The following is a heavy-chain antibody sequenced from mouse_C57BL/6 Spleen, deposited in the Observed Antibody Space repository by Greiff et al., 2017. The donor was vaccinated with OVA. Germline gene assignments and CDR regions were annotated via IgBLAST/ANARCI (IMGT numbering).Heavy chain of an antibody. CDR3: ARGDYDYYGSSYYFDY. D-gene: IGHD1-1*01. CDR1: GYSFTSYY. V-gene: IGHV1-66*01. Sequence: QVQLQQSGPELVKPGASVKISCKASGYSFTSYYIHWVKQRPGQGLEWIGWIYPGSGNTKYNEKFKGKATLTADTSSSTAYMQLSSLTSEDSAVYYCARGDYDYYGSSYYFDYWGQGTTLTVSS. J-gene: IGHJ2*01. CDR2: IYPGSGNT.